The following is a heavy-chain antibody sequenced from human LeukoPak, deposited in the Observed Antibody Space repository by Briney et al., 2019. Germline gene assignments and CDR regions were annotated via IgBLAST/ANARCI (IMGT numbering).Heavy chain of an antibody. V-gene: IGHV3-23*01. J-gene: IGHJ3*01. CDR2: ISGRGGST. CDR3: AKDVLFVLVTGDDAFDV. D-gene: IGHD2-21*02. CDR1: GFTFSSYG. Sequence: GGSLRLSCASSGFTFSSYGMSWVRQAPGKGLEWVSTISGRGGSTYYAHSVRGRFTLSRDNSKNMLYVQMRSVRAEDTAVYYCAKDVLFVLVTGDDAFDVWGQGTMVTVSS.